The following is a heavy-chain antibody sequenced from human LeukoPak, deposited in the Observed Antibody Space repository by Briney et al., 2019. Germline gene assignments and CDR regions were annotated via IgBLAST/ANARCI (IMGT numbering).Heavy chain of an antibody. CDR2: ISPSGDIR. J-gene: IGHJ4*02. Sequence: GGTLRLSCAASGFTFSNHGMNWVRLAPGKGLEWVSGISPSGDIRYYADSVKGRFTISRDNSENTLYLEVISLTAEDTAVYYCAKDDAWLRFGEWSQGTLVTVSS. D-gene: IGHD3-10*01. CDR1: GFTFSNHG. CDR3: AKDDAWLRFGE. V-gene: IGHV3-23*01.